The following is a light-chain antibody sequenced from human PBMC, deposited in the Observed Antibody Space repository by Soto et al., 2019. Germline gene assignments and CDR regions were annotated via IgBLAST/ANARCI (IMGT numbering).Light chain of an antibody. CDR2: GAS. J-gene: IGKJ5*01. CDR1: QSFSSSY. CDR3: QQYVTSIT. Sequence: EIVLTQSPGTLSLSPGERATLSCRASQSFSSSYLAWYQQKPGQDPRLLIYGASSRATGIPDRFSGSGSGTDFTLTISRLEPEDFAVYYFQQYVTSITFGQGTRLEI. V-gene: IGKV3-20*01.